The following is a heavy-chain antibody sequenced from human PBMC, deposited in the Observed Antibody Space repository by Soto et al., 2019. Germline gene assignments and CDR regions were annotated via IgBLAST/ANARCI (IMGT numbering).Heavy chain of an antibody. CDR3: ARDLTRFCRGGSCPFSM. V-gene: IGHV1-18*01. J-gene: IGHJ4*02. CDR2: VSYYNGNT. D-gene: IGHD2-15*01. Sequence: QAQLVQSGAEVKKPGASVRVACTASEDIFNNFGITWVRQAPGQGLEWLGWVSYYNGNTNYAQRLQGRVFMTTDTATSTAYLELRSLTLNDTAVYYCARDLTRFCRGGSCPFSMWGQGTQVIVSS. CDR1: EDIFNNFG.